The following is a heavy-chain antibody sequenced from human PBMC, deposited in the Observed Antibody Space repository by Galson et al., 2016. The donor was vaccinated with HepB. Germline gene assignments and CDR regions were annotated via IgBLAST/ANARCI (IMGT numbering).Heavy chain of an antibody. J-gene: IGHJ3*01. Sequence: TLSLTCTVSGGSLSGGGHYWSWIRQSPGRGLEWIGYIYDNGSTDYKSSLKRRVTMSVDTSKNQFSLKLSSVTAADTALYYCARGPTRTDAFDVWGQGTMVTVSS. CDR1: GGSLSGGGHY. V-gene: IGHV4-31*03. D-gene: IGHD4-11*01. CDR3: ARGPTRTDAFDV. CDR2: IYDNGST.